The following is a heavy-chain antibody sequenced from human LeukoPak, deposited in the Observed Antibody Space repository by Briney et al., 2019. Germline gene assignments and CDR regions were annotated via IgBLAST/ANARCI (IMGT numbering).Heavy chain of an antibody. CDR1: GGSISSSSYY. Sequence: SETLSLTCTVSGGSISSSSYYWGWIRQPPGEGLEWIGSIYYSGNTYYNPSLKSRVTISVDTSKNQFSLKLSPVTAADTAVYYCARQGRGNWNFDYWGQGTLVTVSS. CDR2: IYYSGNT. CDR3: ARQGRGNWNFDY. J-gene: IGHJ4*02. V-gene: IGHV4-39*01. D-gene: IGHD1-26*01.